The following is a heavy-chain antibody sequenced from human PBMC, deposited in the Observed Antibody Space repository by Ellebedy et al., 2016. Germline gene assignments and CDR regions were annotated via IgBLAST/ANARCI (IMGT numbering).Heavy chain of an antibody. J-gene: IGHJ4*02. CDR2: ISWNSAAI. V-gene: IGHV3-9*01. CDR1: GFTFDDYA. Sequence: GGSLRLXCATSGFTFDDYALHWVRQVPGKGLEWVSGISWNSAAIGYGEAVKGRFTISRDSAKNYLYLQMSSLRVEDTALYFCAKGTMDYLHHWGQGTLVTVPS. D-gene: IGHD3-10*01. CDR3: AKGTMDYLHH.